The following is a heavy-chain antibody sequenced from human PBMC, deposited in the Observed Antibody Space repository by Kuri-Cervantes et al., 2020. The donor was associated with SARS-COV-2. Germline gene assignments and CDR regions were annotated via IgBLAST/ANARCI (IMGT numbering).Heavy chain of an antibody. CDR1: GDSITNYY. CDR2: VSYNGAT. V-gene: IGHV4-59*12. J-gene: IGHJ4*02. Sequence: SETLSLTCTVSGDSITNYYLTWIRQPPGKGLEWIGYVSYNGATAYNPSLKSRVTMSLDTSKNQFSLRLSSVTAADTAVYYCARDGYCSSTSCSSSHFDYWGQGTLVTVSS. CDR3: ARDGYCSSTSCSSSHFDY. D-gene: IGHD2-2*01.